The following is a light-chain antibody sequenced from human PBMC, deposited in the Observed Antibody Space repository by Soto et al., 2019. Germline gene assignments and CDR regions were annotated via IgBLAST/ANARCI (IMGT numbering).Light chain of an antibody. CDR3: QQYNSYSLT. V-gene: IGKV1-5*01. CDR1: QGISSW. CDR2: AAS. Sequence: DIQMTQSPSTLSSSLGVRVTIPFRASQGISSWLAWYQQKPGKAPKLLIYAASSLQSGVPSRFSGSGSGTEFTLTISSLQPDDFATYYCQQYNSYSLTFGQGTKVDI. J-gene: IGKJ1*01.